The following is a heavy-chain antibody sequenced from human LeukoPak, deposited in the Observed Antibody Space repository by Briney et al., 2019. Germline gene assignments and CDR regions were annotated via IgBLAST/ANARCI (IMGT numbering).Heavy chain of an antibody. Sequence: SETLSLTCTVPGGSISSYYWSWIRQPPGKGLEWIGYLYYSGSTYYNPSLKSRVTISLDTSKNQFSLKLSSVTAADTAVYYCARYVWGSYPTFEDYWGQGTLVTVSS. CDR1: GGSISSYY. J-gene: IGHJ4*02. D-gene: IGHD3-16*02. V-gene: IGHV4-59*01. CDR3: ARYVWGSYPTFEDY. CDR2: LYYSGST.